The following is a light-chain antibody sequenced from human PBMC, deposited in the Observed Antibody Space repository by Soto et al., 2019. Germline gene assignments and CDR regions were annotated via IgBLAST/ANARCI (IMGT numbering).Light chain of an antibody. CDR2: GAS. V-gene: IGKV3-20*01. J-gene: IGKJ1*01. CDR1: QSVSSNY. CDR3: QQYNSYWT. Sequence: EIVLTQSPGTLSLSPGERATLSCRASQSVSSNYLAWYQQKPGQAPRLLIYGASSRATGIPDRFSGSGSGTDFTLTIRRLEPEDFATYYCQQYNSYWTFGQGTKVEIK.